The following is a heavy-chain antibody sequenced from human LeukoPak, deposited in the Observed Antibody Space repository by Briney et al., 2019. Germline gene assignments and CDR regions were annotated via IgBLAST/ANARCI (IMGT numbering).Heavy chain of an antibody. CDR1: GFTFSDSY. V-gene: IGHV3-11*04. Sequence: GGSLRLSCAASGFTFSDSYMTWVRQAPGKGVEWVAYISGSGHDINYSDSVKGRFTISRDNAKNSLYLQMSSLRVEDTAVYYCARMESIVAVKSFDYWGQGTLVTVSS. D-gene: IGHD6-13*01. J-gene: IGHJ4*02. CDR2: ISGSGHDI. CDR3: ARMESIVAVKSFDY.